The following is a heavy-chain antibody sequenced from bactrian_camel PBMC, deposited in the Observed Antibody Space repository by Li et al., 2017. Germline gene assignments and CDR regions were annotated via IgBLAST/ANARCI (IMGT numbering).Heavy chain of an antibody. CDR3: AADSPAACEYCSGGYCSLLLGY. CDR1: ERYESYC. CDR2: FDSDGTI. V-gene: IGHV3S53*01. Sequence: HVQLVESGGGSVQAGGSLKLSCSVPERYESYCIAWFRQAPGKEREGVAAFDSDGTITYADSVKGRFTISKDNAKNTLYLQMNSLKPEDTAMYYCAADSPAACEYCSGGYCSLLLGYRGQGTQVTVS. J-gene: IGHJ6*01. D-gene: IGHD2*01.